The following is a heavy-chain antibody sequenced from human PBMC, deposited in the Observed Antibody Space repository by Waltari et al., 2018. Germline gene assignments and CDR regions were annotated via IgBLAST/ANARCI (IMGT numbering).Heavy chain of an antibody. CDR2: IHGSGRT. J-gene: IGHJ4*02. CDR3: ARDRGRGLYLDS. D-gene: IGHD2-15*01. V-gene: IGHV4-4*02. Sequence: QLQLRESGPGLVQPSGTLSLPCAVSGDSVRSSYWWSWVRPPPGKGLEWIGQIHGSGRTNYNPSFASRVIVSLDTSSNLFSLRVTSATAADTAVYFCARDRGRGLYLDSWGRGTLVTVSP. CDR1: GDSVRSSYW.